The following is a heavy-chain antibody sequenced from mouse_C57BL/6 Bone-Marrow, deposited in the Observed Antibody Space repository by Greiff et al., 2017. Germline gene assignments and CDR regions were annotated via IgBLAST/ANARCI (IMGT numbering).Heavy chain of an antibody. CDR2: IHPNSGST. J-gene: IGHJ2*01. CDR1: GYTFTSYW. V-gene: IGHV1-64*01. Sequence: QVQLQQPGAELVKPGASVKLSCKASGYTFTSYWMHWVTQRPGQGLEWIGMIHPNSGSTNYNEKFKSKATLTVDKSSSTAYMQLSSLTSEDSAVYYCARSVFTTVDYWGQGTTLTVSS. CDR3: ARSVFTTVDY. D-gene: IGHD1-1*01.